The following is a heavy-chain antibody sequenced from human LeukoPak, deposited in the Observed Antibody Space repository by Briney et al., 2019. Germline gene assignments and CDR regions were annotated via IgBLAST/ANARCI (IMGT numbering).Heavy chain of an antibody. CDR1: GYTFTSYG. J-gene: IGHJ4*02. V-gene: IGHV1-18*01. D-gene: IGHD6-13*01. Sequence: GASVKVSCKASGYTFTSYGISWVRQAPGQGLEWMGWISAYNGNTNYAQKLQGRVTMTTDTSTSTAYMELRSLRSEDTAVYYCARDWAYSSSWYYFDYWGQGTLVTVSS. CDR2: ISAYNGNT. CDR3: ARDWAYSSSWYYFDY.